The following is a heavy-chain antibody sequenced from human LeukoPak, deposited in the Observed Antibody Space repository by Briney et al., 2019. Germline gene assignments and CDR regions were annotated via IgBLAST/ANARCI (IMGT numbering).Heavy chain of an antibody. CDR3: ARVSPTTTVTRGYFDY. V-gene: IGHV3-21*01. Sequence: GGSLRLSCAASGFTFSSYSMNWVRQAPGKGLEWVSSISSSSSNIYYADSVKGRFTISRDNANNSLYLQMNSLRADDTAVYYCARVSPTTTVTRGYFDYWGQGTLVTVSS. CDR2: ISSSSSNI. J-gene: IGHJ4*02. CDR1: GFTFSSYS. D-gene: IGHD4-11*01.